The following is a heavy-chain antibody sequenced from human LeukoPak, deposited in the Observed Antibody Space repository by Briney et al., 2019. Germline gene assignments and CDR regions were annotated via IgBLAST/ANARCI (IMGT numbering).Heavy chain of an antibody. CDR3: ARESFGDYYFDY. V-gene: IGHV3-30*14. CDR2: MSHDGSNI. D-gene: IGHD4-17*01. J-gene: IGHJ4*02. CDR1: GFTFSNYD. Sequence: GGSLRLSCASSGFTFSNYDLYWVRQAPGKGLEWVAGMSHDGSNIYYADPVKGRFTVSRDNPKNTLYLQMNSLRVEDTAVYSCARESFGDYYFDYWGQGTLVTVSS.